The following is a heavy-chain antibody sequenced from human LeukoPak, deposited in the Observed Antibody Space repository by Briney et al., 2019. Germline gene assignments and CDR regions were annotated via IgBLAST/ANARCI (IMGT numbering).Heavy chain of an antibody. J-gene: IGHJ3*02. CDR2: ISYDVTNK. Sequence: GGSLRLSCTASGFTFSRYSMHWVRQAPGKGLEGVAVISYDVTNKYHADSVKGRFSISRDNSKNTQYLQMKGLRAEDTAVYYCARDSVWQLDLSPDDAFDIWGQGTMVTVSS. D-gene: IGHD1-7*01. CDR3: ARDSVWQLDLSPDDAFDI. CDR1: GFTFSRYS. V-gene: IGHV3-30*04.